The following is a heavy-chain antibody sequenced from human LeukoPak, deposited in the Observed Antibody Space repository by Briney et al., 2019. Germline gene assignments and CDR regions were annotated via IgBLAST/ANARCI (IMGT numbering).Heavy chain of an antibody. CDR3: ARANYDGSDY. V-gene: IGHV4-39*07. D-gene: IGHD3-22*01. CDR1: GGSISSSSYY. Sequence: SETLSLTCTVSGGSISSSSYYWGWIRQPPGKGLEWIGSIYYSGSTYYNPSLKSRVTISVDTSKNQFSLKMRSVTAADTAVYYCARANYDGSDYWGQGTLVTVSS. J-gene: IGHJ4*02. CDR2: IYYSGST.